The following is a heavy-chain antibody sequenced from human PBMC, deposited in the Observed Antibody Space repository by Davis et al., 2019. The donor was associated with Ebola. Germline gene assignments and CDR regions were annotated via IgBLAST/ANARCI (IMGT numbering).Heavy chain of an antibody. Sequence: SGPTLVKPTQTLTLTCTFSGFSLSTSGMCVSWIRQPPGKALEWLALIDWDDDKYYSTSLKTRLTISKDTSKNQVVLTMTNMDPVDTATYYCARIANNPAAEDYFDYWGQGTLVTVSS. V-gene: IGHV2-70*01. CDR1: GFSLSTSGMC. D-gene: IGHD1/OR15-1a*01. CDR3: ARIANNPAAEDYFDY. CDR2: IDWDDDK. J-gene: IGHJ4*02.